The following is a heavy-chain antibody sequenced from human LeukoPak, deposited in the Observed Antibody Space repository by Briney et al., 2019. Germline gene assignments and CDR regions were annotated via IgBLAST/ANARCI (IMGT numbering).Heavy chain of an antibody. CDR1: GGSISSNSYY. CDR3: ARTRYYYNSRSYGAPYYFDY. Sequence: SETLSLTCAVSGGSISSNSYYWGWIRQPPGKGLGWIGSIYYGGSTYYNPSLKSRVTISVDTSKNQFSLKLSSVTAADTAVYYCARTRYYYNSRSYGAPYYFDYWGQGTLVTVSS. CDR2: IYYGGST. J-gene: IGHJ4*02. D-gene: IGHD3-10*01. V-gene: IGHV4-39*01.